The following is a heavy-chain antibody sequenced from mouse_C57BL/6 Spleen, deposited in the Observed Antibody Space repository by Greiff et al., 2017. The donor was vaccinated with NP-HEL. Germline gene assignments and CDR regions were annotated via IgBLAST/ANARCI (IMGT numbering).Heavy chain of an antibody. CDR2: INTSSGYT. J-gene: IGHJ1*03. V-gene: IGHV1-7*01. D-gene: IGHD2-2*01. CDR3: FMVTTGDWYFDV. CDR1: GYTFTSYW. Sequence: VQLQQSGAELAKPGASVKLSCKASGYTFTSYWMHWVKQRPGQGLEWIGYINTSSGYTKYNQKFKDKATLTEDKSSSTAYMQLSSLTYEDSAVYYFFMVTTGDWYFDVWGTGTTVTVSS.